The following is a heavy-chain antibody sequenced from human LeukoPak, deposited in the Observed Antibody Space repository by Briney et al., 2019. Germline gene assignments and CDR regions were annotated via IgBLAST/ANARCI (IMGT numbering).Heavy chain of an antibody. J-gene: IGHJ4*02. CDR3: AKGSLSGNGAFDY. CDR2: ISWDGGST. CDR1: GFTFDDYA. Sequence: GGSLRLSCAASGFTFDDYAMHWVRQAPGKGLEWVSLISWDGGSTYYADPVKGRFTISRDNSKNSLYLQMNSLRAEDTALYYCAKGSLSGNGAFDYWGQGTLVTVSS. V-gene: IGHV3-43D*03. D-gene: IGHD3-16*02.